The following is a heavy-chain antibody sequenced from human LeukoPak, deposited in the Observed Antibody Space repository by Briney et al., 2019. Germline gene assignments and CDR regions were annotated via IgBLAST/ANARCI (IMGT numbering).Heavy chain of an antibody. CDR2: ISYDGSNK. V-gene: IGHV3-30*19. CDR1: GFIFSNDA. J-gene: IGHJ4*02. D-gene: IGHD6-19*01. Sequence: GRSLRLSCAASGFIFSNDAMHWVRQAPGKGLEWVAVISYDGSNKYYADSVKGRFTISRDNSKNTLYLQMNSLRAEDTAVYYCAREYSSGWYLIFDYWGQGTLVTVSS. CDR3: AREYSSGWYLIFDY.